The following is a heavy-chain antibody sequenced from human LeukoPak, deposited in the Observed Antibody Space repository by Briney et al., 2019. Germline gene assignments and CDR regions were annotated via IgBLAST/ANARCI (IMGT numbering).Heavy chain of an antibody. CDR2: IGNDGSDK. D-gene: IGHD3-10*01. J-gene: IGHJ4*02. CDR1: GFTFSRYG. V-gene: IGHV3-30*02. CDR3: ARDLDFSGY. Sequence: GGSLRLSCAASGFTFSRYGMHWVRQAPGKGLEWVAFIGNDGSDKDYADSVKGRFTISRDNSKNTLYLQTNSLRPEDTDVYYCARDLDFSGYWGQGTLVTVSS.